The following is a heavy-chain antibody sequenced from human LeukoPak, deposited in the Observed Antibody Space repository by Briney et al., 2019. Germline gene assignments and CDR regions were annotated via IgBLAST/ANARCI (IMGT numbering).Heavy chain of an antibody. CDR1: GGSISSYY. J-gene: IGHJ3*02. Sequence: SETLSLTCTVSGGSISSYYWSWIRQPPGMGLEWLGYTYYSGSTDYNPSLKSRVTISVDTSKNQFSLKLTSVTAADTAVYYCARPKEMATIRGAFDIWGQGTMVTVSS. CDR2: TYYSGST. V-gene: IGHV4-59*08. CDR3: ARPKEMATIRGAFDI. D-gene: IGHD5-24*01.